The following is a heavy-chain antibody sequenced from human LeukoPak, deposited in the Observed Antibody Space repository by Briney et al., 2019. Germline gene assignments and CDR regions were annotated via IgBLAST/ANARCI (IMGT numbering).Heavy chain of an antibody. CDR3: ASFSNYYGMDV. J-gene: IGHJ6*04. Sequence: GRSLGLSCAASGFTFSTYEMNWVRQAPGKGLEWVPYISSSGGTLYYTDSVKGRFTISRDNAKNSLYLQMNSLRAEDTAVYYCASFSNYYGMDVWGKGTTVTVSS. CDR2: ISSSGGTL. CDR1: GFTFSTYE. V-gene: IGHV3-48*03.